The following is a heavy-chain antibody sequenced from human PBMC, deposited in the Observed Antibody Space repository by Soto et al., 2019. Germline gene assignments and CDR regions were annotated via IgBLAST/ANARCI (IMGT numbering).Heavy chain of an antibody. CDR2: INAGNGNT. Sequence: VASVKVSCKASGYTFTSYAMHWVRQAPGQRLEWMGWINAGNGNTKYSQKFQGRVTITRDTSASTAYMELSSLRSEDTAVYYCARVYCSSTSCYAWDYYYYYGMDVWGQGTTVTVSS. V-gene: IGHV1-3*01. CDR1: GYTFTSYA. D-gene: IGHD2-2*01. J-gene: IGHJ6*02. CDR3: ARVYCSSTSCYAWDYYYYYGMDV.